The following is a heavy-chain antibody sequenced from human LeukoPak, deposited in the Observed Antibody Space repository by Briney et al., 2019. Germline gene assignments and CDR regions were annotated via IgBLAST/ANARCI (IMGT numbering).Heavy chain of an antibody. V-gene: IGHV4-59*08. CDR1: GGSISSSY. CDR2: IYYSGST. Sequence: SETLSLTCTVSGGSISSSYWSWIRQPPGKGLEWIGYIYYSGSTNYNPSLKSRVTISVDTSKNQFSLKLSSVTAADTAVYYCARQLYSSGWYDYWGQGTLVTVSS. CDR3: ARQLYSSGWYDY. J-gene: IGHJ4*02. D-gene: IGHD6-19*01.